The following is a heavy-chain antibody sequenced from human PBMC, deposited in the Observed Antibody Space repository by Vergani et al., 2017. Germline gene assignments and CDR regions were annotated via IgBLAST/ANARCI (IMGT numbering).Heavy chain of an antibody. CDR3: ARDGDDYGGKNWFDP. J-gene: IGHJ5*02. D-gene: IGHD4-23*01. CDR2: IIPILGIA. Sequence: QVQLVQSGAEVKKPGSSVKVSCKASGGTFSSYTISWVRQAPGQGLEWMGRIIPILGIANYAQKFQGRVTITADKSTSTAYMELSSLRSEDTAVYYCARDGDDYGGKNWFDPLGQGTLVTVSS. V-gene: IGHV1-69*08. CDR1: GGTFSSYT.